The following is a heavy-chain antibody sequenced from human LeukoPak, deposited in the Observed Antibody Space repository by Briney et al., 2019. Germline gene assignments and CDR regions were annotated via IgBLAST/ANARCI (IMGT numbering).Heavy chain of an antibody. CDR2: ISYDGSNK. CDR3: AKDTLGAVATIDY. CDR1: GFTFSSYG. V-gene: IGHV3-30*18. D-gene: IGHD5-12*01. Sequence: GGSLRLSCAASGFTFSSYGMHWVRQAPGKGLEWVAVISYDGSNKYYADSVKGRFTISSDNSKNTLYLQMNSLRAEDAAVYYCAKDTLGAVATIDYWGQGTLVTVSS. J-gene: IGHJ4*02.